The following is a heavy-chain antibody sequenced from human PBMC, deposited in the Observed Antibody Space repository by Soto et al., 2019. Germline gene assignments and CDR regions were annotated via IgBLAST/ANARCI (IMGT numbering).Heavy chain of an antibody. J-gene: IGHJ5*02. CDR3: ARDHYGPGWFDP. CDR2: ISSSSSYT. CDR1: GFPFSDYY. Sequence: TGGSLSLSCAASGFPFSDYYMSWIRQAPGKGLEWVSYISSSSSYTNYADSVKGRFTISRDNAKNSLYLQMNSLRAEDTAVYYCARDHYGPGWFDPWGQGTLVTVSS. V-gene: IGHV3-11*05. D-gene: IGHD3-10*01.